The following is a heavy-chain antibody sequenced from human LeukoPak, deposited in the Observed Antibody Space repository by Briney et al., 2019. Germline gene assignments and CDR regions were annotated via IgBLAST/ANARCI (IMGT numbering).Heavy chain of an antibody. V-gene: IGHV1-69*04. J-gene: IGHJ4*02. D-gene: IGHD6-13*01. CDR2: IIPIRGIA. Sequence: SVKVSCKASVGTFSSYAISWVRQAPGQGLEWMGRIIPIRGIANYAQKCQGSVTITADKSTSTAYMELGSLRSEDTAVYYCASFPRGVTAAGAYYWGQGTLVTVSS. CDR3: ASFPRGVTAAGAYY. CDR1: VGTFSSYA.